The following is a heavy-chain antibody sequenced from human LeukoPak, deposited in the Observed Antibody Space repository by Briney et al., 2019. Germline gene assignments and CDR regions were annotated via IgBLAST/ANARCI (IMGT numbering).Heavy chain of an antibody. Sequence: PSETLSLTCTVSGGSISSGGYYWSWIRQHPGKGLEWIGYIYYSGSTYYNPSLKSRVTISVDTSKNQFSLKLSSVTAADTAVYYCARDGNYDYVWGSYRYTSAFDIWGQGTMVTVSS. V-gene: IGHV4-31*03. D-gene: IGHD3-16*02. J-gene: IGHJ3*02. CDR3: ARDGNYDYVWGSYRYTSAFDI. CDR2: IYYSGST. CDR1: GGSISSGGYY.